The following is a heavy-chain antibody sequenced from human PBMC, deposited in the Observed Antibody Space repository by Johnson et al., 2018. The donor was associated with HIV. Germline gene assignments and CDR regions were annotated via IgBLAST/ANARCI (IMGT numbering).Heavy chain of an antibody. J-gene: IGHJ3*02. V-gene: IGHV3-15*01. Sequence: VQLVESGGGLVKPGGSLRLSCAASGFTFSSYGMHWVRQAPGKGLEWVGRIKSKTDGGTTDYAAPVKGRFTISRDDSKNTLYLQMNSLKTEDTALYYCTTDVPGGPYYNAFDIWGQGTMVTVSS. CDR2: IKSKTDGGTT. CDR3: TTDVPGGPYYNAFDI. D-gene: IGHD1-26*01. CDR1: GFTFSSYG.